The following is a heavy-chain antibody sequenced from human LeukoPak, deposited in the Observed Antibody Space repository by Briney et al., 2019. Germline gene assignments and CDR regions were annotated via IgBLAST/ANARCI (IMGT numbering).Heavy chain of an antibody. CDR2: IYTSGTT. J-gene: IGHJ5*02. V-gene: IGHV4-4*07. CDR3: ARAVGSSESNYFDP. CDR1: GGSISSYY. Sequence: PSETLSLTCTVSGGSISSYYWSWIRQPAGKGLEWIGRIYTSGTTNYNPSLDSRVTILLDTSKNQFSLKLSSVTAADTAVYYCARAVGSSESNYFDPWGQGTLATVSS. D-gene: IGHD1-7*01.